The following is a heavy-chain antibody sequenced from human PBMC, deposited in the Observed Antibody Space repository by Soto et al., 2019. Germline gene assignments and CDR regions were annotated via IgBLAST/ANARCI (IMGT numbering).Heavy chain of an antibody. CDR1: GGSISSYY. J-gene: IGHJ4*02. D-gene: IGHD3-16*02. CDR3: ARQSITFGGVIVVFDY. Sequence: SETLSLTCTVSGGSISSYYWSWIRQPPGKGLGWIGYIYYSGSTNYNPPLKSRVTISVDTSKNQFSLKLSSVTAADTAVYYCARQSITFGGVIVVFDYWGQGTLVTGSS. V-gene: IGHV4-59*08. CDR2: IYYSGST.